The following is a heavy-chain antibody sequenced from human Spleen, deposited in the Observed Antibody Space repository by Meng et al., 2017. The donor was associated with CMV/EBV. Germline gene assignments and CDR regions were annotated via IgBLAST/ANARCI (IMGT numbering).Heavy chain of an antibody. CDR3: ARDHRDISGWTPGRWFDP. CDR1: ISSSYY. J-gene: IGHJ5*02. V-gene: IGHV4-39*07. Sequence: ISSSYYWGWIRQPPGKVLEWIGSISYSGLTHYNPSLKSRVTISEDTSKNQFFLTLTSVTAADTAVYYCARDHRDISGWTPGRWFDPWGQGTLVTVSS. D-gene: IGHD6-19*01. CDR2: ISYSGLT.